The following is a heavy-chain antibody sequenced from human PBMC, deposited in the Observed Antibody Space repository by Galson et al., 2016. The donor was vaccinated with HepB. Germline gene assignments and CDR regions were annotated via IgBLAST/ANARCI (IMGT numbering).Heavy chain of an antibody. CDR3: AAYSGYDFVYYYGMDV. CDR2: IVVGSGNT. D-gene: IGHD5-12*01. Sequence: SVKVSCKASGFTFTSSAVQWVRQARGQRLEWIGWIVVGSGNTNYAQKFQERVTITRDMSTSTAYMELSSLRSEDTAVYYCAAYSGYDFVYYYGMDVWGQGTTVTVSS. J-gene: IGHJ6*02. CDR1: GFTFTSSA. V-gene: IGHV1-58*01.